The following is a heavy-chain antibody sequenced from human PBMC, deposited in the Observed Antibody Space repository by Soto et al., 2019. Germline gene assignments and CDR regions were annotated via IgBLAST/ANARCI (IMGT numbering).Heavy chain of an antibody. CDR2: ISSSSSYI. D-gene: IGHD4-17*01. Sequence: PGGSLRLSCAASGFTFSSYSMNWVRQAPGKGLEWVSSISSSSSYIYYADSVKGRFTISRDNAKNSLYLQMISLRAEDTAVYYCARDPMTSNWFDPWGRGTLVTVSS. CDR1: GFTFSSYS. V-gene: IGHV3-21*01. CDR3: ARDPMTSNWFDP. J-gene: IGHJ5*02.